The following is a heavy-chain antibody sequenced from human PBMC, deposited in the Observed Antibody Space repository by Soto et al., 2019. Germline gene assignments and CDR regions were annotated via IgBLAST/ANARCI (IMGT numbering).Heavy chain of an antibody. V-gene: IGHV4-34*01. Sequence: SETLSLTCAVYRGSFSGYYWSWIRQPPGKGLEWIGEINHSGNTNYNPSLKSRVTISVDTSKNQFSLKLSSVTAADTAVYYCARGSYYGSGSYYRRWFDPWGQGTLVTVSS. J-gene: IGHJ5*02. CDR3: ARGSYYGSGSYYRRWFDP. D-gene: IGHD3-10*01. CDR1: RGSFSGYY. CDR2: INHSGNT.